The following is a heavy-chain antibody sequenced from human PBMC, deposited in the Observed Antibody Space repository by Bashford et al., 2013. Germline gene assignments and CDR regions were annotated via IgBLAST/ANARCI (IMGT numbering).Heavy chain of an antibody. D-gene: IGHD3-22*01. V-gene: IGHV4-34*13. CDR2: ISHSGST. J-gene: IGHJ4*02. Sequence: WNWIRQSPAKGLEWIGEISHSGSTHYNPSLKSRTTISVDTSRKHFSLELSSVTAADTAVYYCARDPDHDSSGWTFNYWGQGTLVTVSS. CDR3: ARDPDHDSSGWTFNY.